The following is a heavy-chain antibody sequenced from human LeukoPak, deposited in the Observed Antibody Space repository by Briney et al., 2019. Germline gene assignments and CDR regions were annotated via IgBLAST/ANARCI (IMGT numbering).Heavy chain of an antibody. J-gene: IGHJ4*02. V-gene: IGHV3-7*01. CDR2: IKQDGSEK. CDR3: ARVGCTTTSCLAN. Sequence: GGSLRLSCAISGLTFSSYWMTWVRQAPGKGLELVANIKQDGSEKYYVDSVKGRFTISRDNAKNSLYLQMSSLRVGDTAVYYCARVGCTTTSCLANWGQGTLVTVSS. CDR1: GLTFSSYW. D-gene: IGHD2-2*01.